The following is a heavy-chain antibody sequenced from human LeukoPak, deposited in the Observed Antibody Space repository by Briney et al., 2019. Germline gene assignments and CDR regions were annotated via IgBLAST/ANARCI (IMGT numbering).Heavy chain of an antibody. CDR1: GGSISSGGYY. D-gene: IGHD2-2*01. CDR2: IYHSGST. J-gene: IGHJ4*02. CDR3: ARDNGGYCSSTSCYDGGIYFDY. V-gene: IGHV4-30-2*01. Sequence: SETLSLTCTVSGGSISSGGYYWSWIRQPPGKGLEWIGYIYHSGSTYYNPSLKSRVTISVDRSKNQFSLKLSSVTAADTAVYYCARDNGGYCSSTSCYDGGIYFDYWGQGTLVTVSS.